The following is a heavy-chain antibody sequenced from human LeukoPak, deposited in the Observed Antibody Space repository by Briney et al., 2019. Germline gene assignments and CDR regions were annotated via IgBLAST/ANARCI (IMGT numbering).Heavy chain of an antibody. CDR1: GFTVSTNS. Sequence: GGCLRLSSTVSGFTVSTNSMSWVRQAPGKGLEWVSFIYSDNTHYSDSVKGRFTISRDNAKNPLSLHMNSLTAEDTAVYYCARRAGAYSQPYDYWGQGTLVTVSS. CDR3: ARRAGAYSQPYDY. J-gene: IGHJ4*02. CDR2: IYSDNT. V-gene: IGHV3-53*01. D-gene: IGHD4/OR15-4a*01.